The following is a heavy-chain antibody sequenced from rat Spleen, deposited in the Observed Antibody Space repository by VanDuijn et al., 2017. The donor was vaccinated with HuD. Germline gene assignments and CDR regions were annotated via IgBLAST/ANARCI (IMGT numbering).Heavy chain of an antibody. V-gene: IGHV2-72*01. CDR2: IWAGGST. J-gene: IGHJ2*01. D-gene: IGHD1-2*01. CDR1: GFSLTSNG. CDR3: ARQNYYSRSFDY. Sequence: QVQLKESGPGLMQPSETLSLTCTVSGFSLTSNGVGWVRQPLGKGLVWMGTIWAGGSTNYNSAVQSRLSISRDTSKSQVFLKMNSLQPEDTGTYYCARQNYYSRSFDYWGQGVMVTVSS.